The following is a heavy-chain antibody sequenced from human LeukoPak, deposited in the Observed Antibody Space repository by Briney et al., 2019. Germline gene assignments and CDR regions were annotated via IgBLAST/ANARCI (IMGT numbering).Heavy chain of an antibody. D-gene: IGHD2-2*01. CDR2: IIPIFGTA. CDR3: VGSTSCYPRACAFDI. Sequence: SVKVSCKASGGTFSSYAISWVRQAPGQGLEWMGGIIPIFGTANYAQKFQGRVTITADKSTSTAYMELSSLRSEDTAEYYCVGSTSCYPRACAFDIWGQGTTVTVSS. J-gene: IGHJ3*02. V-gene: IGHV1-69*06. CDR1: GGTFSSYA.